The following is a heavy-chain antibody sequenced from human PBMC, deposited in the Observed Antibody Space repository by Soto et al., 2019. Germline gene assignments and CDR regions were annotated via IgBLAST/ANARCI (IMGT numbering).Heavy chain of an antibody. CDR1: GYTFTSYD. CDR2: MNPNSGNT. V-gene: IGHV1-8*01. CDR3: ARHPERIAQIGWFDP. Sequence: ASVKVSCKASGYTFTSYDINWVRQATGQGLEWMGWMNPNSGNTGYAQKFQGRFTISRDNAKNSLYLQMNSLRAEDTAVYYCARHPERIAQIGWFDPWGQGTLVTVSS. J-gene: IGHJ5*02. D-gene: IGHD6-13*01.